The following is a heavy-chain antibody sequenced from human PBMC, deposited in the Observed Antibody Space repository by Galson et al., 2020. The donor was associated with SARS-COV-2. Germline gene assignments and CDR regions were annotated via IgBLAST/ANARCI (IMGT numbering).Heavy chain of an antibody. Sequence: SETLSLTCTVSGGSLSSGDYYWSWLRQPPGKGLEWIGYIYYSGSAYYNPSLKSRVTISVDTSKNQFSLKLSSVTAADTAVYYCARADGSQTFKSVFWGQGTLVTVSS. V-gene: IGHV4-30-4*01. D-gene: IGHD3-10*01. CDR3: ARADGSQTFKSVF. J-gene: IGHJ4*02. CDR1: GGSLSSGDYY. CDR2: IYYSGSA.